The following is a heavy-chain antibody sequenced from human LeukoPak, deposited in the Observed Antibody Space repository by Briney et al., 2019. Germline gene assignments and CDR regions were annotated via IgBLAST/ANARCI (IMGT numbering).Heavy chain of an antibody. CDR2: IIPIFATT. V-gene: IGHV1-69*01. CDR3: ARQLERRYYYYMDV. D-gene: IGHD1-1*01. CDR1: GGTFSSYA. Sequence: ASVKVSCKASGGTFSSYAIGWVRQAPGQGLEWMGGIIPIFATTNYAQKFQGRVTITADESTSTAYMELSSLRSEDTAVYYCARQLERRYYYYMDVWGKGTTVTVSS. J-gene: IGHJ6*03.